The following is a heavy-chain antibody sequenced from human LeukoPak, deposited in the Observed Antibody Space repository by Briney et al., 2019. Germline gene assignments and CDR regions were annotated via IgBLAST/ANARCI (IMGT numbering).Heavy chain of an antibody. CDR3: ARDQRQWAVRGGTYAWDV. J-gene: IGHJ6*02. CDR2: ISYAGSED. D-gene: IGHD2-15*01. Sequence: GGSLRLSCAASGFTFNSYAIHWVRQSPGKELEWVAVISYAGSEDYYADSVKGRFTIARDNSKNTLFLQMNSLRVEDTAVYYCARDQRQWAVRGGTYAWDVWGQGTTVAVTS. CDR1: GFTFNSYA. V-gene: IGHV3-30*04.